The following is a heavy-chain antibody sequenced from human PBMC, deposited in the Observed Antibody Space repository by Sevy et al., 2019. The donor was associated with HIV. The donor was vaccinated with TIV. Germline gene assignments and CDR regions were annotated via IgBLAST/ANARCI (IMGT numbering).Heavy chain of an antibody. CDR2: IKSRTDGGNT. Sequence: GGSLRLSCAASGFTFSNAWMSWVRQAPGKGLEWVGRIKSRTDGGNTDYAAPVKGRFTISRDDSKNTLYLQMNSLKTEDTAVYYCSTDPIIVLLVTDGMDVWGQGTTVTVSS. V-gene: IGHV3-15*01. CDR3: STDPIIVLLVTDGMDV. CDR1: GFTFSNAW. D-gene: IGHD2-8*02. J-gene: IGHJ6*02.